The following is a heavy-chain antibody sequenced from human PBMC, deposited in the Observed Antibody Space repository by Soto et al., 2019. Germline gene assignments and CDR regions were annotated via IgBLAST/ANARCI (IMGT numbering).Heavy chain of an antibody. D-gene: IGHD6-13*01. CDR1: GFTLSAYW. J-gene: IGHJ3*02. CDR3: ARDVSPGSSSLYLDAFDI. CDR2: INRDGSKK. V-gene: IGHV3-7*05. Sequence: EVHLEESGGDLVQPWGSLRLSCAASGFTLSAYWMTWVRQAPGKGLEWVANINRDGSKKSYLDSVRGRFTISRDNVGNSLYLQMDSLRADDTALYYCARDVSPGSSSLYLDAFDIWGQGTMVTVSS.